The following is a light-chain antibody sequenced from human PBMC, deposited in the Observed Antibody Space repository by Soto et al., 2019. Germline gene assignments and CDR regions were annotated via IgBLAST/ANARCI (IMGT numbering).Light chain of an antibody. V-gene: IGKV1-5*03. Sequence: DIQLTQSPSTLSASVGDRVTITCRASQSISSWLDWYQQKAGKAPNLLIYKASRLESGVPSRFSGSGSGTKFTLTIASLQPDDFATYYCQQYETFSGTFGPGTKVDIK. CDR3: QQYETFSGT. CDR1: QSISSW. CDR2: KAS. J-gene: IGKJ1*01.